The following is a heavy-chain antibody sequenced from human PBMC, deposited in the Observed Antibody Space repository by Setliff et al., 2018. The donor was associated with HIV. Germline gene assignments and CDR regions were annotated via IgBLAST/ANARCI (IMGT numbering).Heavy chain of an antibody. CDR3: ARVVGTRAVDY. CDR1: GGSIISGGYS. Sequence: PSQTLSLTCAVSGGSIISGGYSWSWIRQPPGKGLEWIGYIYHSGSTYYNPSLKSRVTISVDRSKNQFSLKLSSVTAADTAVYYCARVVGTRAVDYWGQGTLVTVSS. J-gene: IGHJ4*02. V-gene: IGHV4-30-2*01. CDR2: IYHSGST. D-gene: IGHD2-21*02.